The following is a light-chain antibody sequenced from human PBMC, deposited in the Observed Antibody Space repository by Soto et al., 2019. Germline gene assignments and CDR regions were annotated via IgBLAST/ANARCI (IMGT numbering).Light chain of an antibody. J-gene: IGKJ2*01. CDR1: QSVLYSSNNKNY. V-gene: IGKV4-1*01. CDR3: QQYYGTPYT. CDR2: WAS. Sequence: DIVMTQSPDSLAVSLGERATINCKSSQSVLYSSNNKNYLAWYQLKPGRPPKLLIYWASTRESGVPDRFSGSGSGTDFTLTISSLQAEDVAVYYCQQYYGTPYTFGQGTKLEIK.